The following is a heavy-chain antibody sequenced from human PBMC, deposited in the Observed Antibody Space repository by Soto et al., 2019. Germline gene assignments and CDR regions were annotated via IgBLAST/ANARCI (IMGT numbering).Heavy chain of an antibody. V-gene: IGHV1-24*01. D-gene: IGHD6-19*01. Sequence: ASVKVSCKVSGYTLTELSMHWVRQAPGKGLEWMGGFDPEDGETIYAQKFQGRVTMTEDTSTDTAYMELSSLRSEDTAVYYCATDRDSSGAFDYWGQGTLVTVSS. CDR1: GYTLTELS. CDR2: FDPEDGET. J-gene: IGHJ4*02. CDR3: ATDRDSSGAFDY.